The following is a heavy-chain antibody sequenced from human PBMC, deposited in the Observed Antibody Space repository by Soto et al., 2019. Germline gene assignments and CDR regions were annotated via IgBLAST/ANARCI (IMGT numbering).Heavy chain of an antibody. CDR2: ISYDGSNK. J-gene: IGHJ5*02. V-gene: IGHV3-30*18. Sequence: GGSLSLSCAASGFTFISYGMHWVRQAPGKGLEWVAVISYDGSNKYYADSVKGRFTISRDNSKNTLYLQMNSLRAEDTAVYYCAKLAVANWFDPWGQGTLVTVSS. D-gene: IGHD6-19*01. CDR1: GFTFISYG. CDR3: AKLAVANWFDP.